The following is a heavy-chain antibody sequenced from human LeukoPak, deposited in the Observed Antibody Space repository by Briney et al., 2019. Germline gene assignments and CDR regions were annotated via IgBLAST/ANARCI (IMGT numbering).Heavy chain of an antibody. J-gene: IGHJ2*01. Sequence: GASVKVSCKVSRYTLAEFSMHWVRQVAGKGLEWMGSFDPEDGETIYTQKFQGRVTMTEDTSTDTAYMELSSLRSEDTAVYYCTSTVTMRDWYFDLWGRGTLVSVSS. CDR3: TSTVTMRDWYFDL. CDR1: RYTLAEFS. V-gene: IGHV1-24*01. CDR2: FDPEDGET. D-gene: IGHD4-17*01.